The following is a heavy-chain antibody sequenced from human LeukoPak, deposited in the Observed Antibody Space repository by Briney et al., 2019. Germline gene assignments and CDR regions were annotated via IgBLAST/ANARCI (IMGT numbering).Heavy chain of an antibody. D-gene: IGHD1-26*01. CDR1: GYTFTSYG. J-gene: IGHJ4*02. Sequence: EASVTVSCTASGYTFTSYGISWVRQAPGQGLEWMGWISAYNGNTNYAQKLQGRVTMTTDTSTSTAYMELSSLRSEDTAVYYCARELGPEGELLPAFDYWGQGTLVTVSS. CDR2: ISAYNGNT. CDR3: ARELGPEGELLPAFDY. V-gene: IGHV1-18*01.